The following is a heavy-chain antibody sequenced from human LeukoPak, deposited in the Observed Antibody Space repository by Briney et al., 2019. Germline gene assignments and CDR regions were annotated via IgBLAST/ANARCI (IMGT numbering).Heavy chain of an antibody. CDR3: ARVRGHSYGYLLSTFDY. CDR2: INPNSGGT. V-gene: IGHV1-2*02. CDR1: GYTFTGYY. D-gene: IGHD5-18*01. Sequence: ASVTVSCKASGYTFTGYYMHWVRQAPGQGLEWMGWINPNSGGTNYAQKFQGRVTMTRDTSISTAYMELSRLRSDDTAVYYCARVRGHSYGYLLSTFDYWGQGTLVTVSS. J-gene: IGHJ4*02.